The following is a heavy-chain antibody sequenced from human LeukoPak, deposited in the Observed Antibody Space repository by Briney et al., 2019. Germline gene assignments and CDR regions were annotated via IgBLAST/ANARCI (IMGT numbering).Heavy chain of an antibody. V-gene: IGHV3-23*01. CDR3: AKVYYDFWSGYPYYFDY. CDR2: ISGSGHST. CDR1: AFTFSSYA. D-gene: IGHD3-3*01. J-gene: IGHJ4*02. Sequence: GGSLRLSCVASAFTFSSYALTWVRQAPGKGLEWVSGISGSGHSTYYADSVKGRFTISRDNSKNTLFLHMNSLRAEDTALYYCAKVYYDFWSGYPYYFDYWGQGTLVTVSS.